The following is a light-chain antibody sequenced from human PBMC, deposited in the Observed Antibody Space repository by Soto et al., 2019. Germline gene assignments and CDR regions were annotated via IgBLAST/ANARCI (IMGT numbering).Light chain of an antibody. CDR2: DAS. CDR3: QQYDNYPLT. J-gene: IGKJ4*01. Sequence: EIKMTQSPATLSACVGDRVTITCRASQSVRSWLAWYQQKPGTAPKLLIFDASRLESGVPSRFSGSASGTEFTLTISSLQPDDFATYYCQQYDNYPLTFGGGTNVAIK. CDR1: QSVRSW. V-gene: IGKV1-5*01.